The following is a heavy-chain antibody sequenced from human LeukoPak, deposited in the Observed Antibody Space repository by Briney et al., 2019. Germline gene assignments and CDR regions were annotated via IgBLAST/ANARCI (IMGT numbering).Heavy chain of an antibody. CDR1: GYSISSGYY. D-gene: IGHD1-1*01. V-gene: IGHV4-38-2*01. CDR3: ARTTGTTTIDY. J-gene: IGHJ4*02. CDR2: IYHSGST. Sequence: SETLSLTCAVCGYSISSGYYWGWIRQPPRKGMEWIGSIYHSGSTYYNPSLKSRVTISVDTSKNQFSLKLSSVTAADTAVYYCARTTGTTTIDYWGQGTLVTVSS.